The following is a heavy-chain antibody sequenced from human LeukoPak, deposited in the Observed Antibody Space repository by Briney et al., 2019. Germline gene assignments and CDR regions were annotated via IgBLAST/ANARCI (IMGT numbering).Heavy chain of an antibody. CDR2: ISYDGSNK. Sequence: GGSLRLSCAASGFTFGSYGMHWVRQAPGKGLEWVAVISYDGSNKCYADSVKGRFTISRDNSKNTLYLQMNSLRAEDTAVYCAPTLVLGEWDQGTLVTVSS. D-gene: IGHD2-8*01. CDR1: GFTFGSYG. J-gene: IGHJ4*02. V-gene: IGHV3-30*03. CDR3: PTLVLGE.